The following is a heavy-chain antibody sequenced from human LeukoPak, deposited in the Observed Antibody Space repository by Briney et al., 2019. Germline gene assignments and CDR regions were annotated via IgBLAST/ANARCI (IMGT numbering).Heavy chain of an antibody. CDR1: GFSLSTSGVG. CDR2: IYWNDDK. CDR3: AHTATLGWGYDYRGHFDY. D-gene: IGHD5-12*01. V-gene: IGHV2-5*01. Sequence: SGPTLVKPTQTLTLTCTFSGFSLSTSGVGVGWIRQPPGKALEWLALIYWNDDKRYSPSLKSRLTITKDTSKNQVVLTMTNMDPVDTATYYCAHTATLGWGYDYRGHFDYWGQGTLVTVSS. J-gene: IGHJ4*02.